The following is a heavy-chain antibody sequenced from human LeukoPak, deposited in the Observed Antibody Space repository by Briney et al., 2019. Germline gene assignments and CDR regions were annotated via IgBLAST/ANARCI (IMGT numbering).Heavy chain of an antibody. CDR3: ARHGIAERPEEFDY. Sequence: PSETLSLTCTDPGGSISRSNWSSIRQTPRKGLGWIGYIHYSGSTNYNPSLKSRVTISVDRSKNELSLKLSSATAADTAVYYCARHGIAERPEEFDYWGQGTLVTVSS. V-gene: IGHV4-59*08. J-gene: IGHJ4*02. CDR2: IHYSGST. CDR1: GGSISRSN. D-gene: IGHD6-6*01.